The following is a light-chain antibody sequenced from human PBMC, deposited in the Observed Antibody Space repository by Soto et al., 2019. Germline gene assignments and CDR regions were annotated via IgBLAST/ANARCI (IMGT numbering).Light chain of an antibody. CDR2: GAS. CDR3: QQYGSSLT. Sequence: EIVMTQSPATLSVSPGERATLSCRASQSVSIKLAWYQQKPGQAPRLLIYGASSRATGIPDRFSGSGSGTDFTLTISRLEPEDFAVYYCQQYGSSLTFSQGTKVDIK. V-gene: IGKV3-20*01. CDR1: QSVSIK. J-gene: IGKJ1*01.